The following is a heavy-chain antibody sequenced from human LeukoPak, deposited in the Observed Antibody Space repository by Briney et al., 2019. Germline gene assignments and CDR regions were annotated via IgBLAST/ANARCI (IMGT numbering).Heavy chain of an antibody. Sequence: SVKVSCKASGGTFSSYAISWVGQAPGQGLEWMGRIIPIFGTANYAQKFQGRVTITTDESTSTAYMELSSLRSEDTAVYYCARVARRYYDSSGPDAFDIWGQGTMVTVSS. CDR3: ARVARRYYDSSGPDAFDI. CDR1: GGTFSSYA. V-gene: IGHV1-69*05. CDR2: IIPIFGTA. J-gene: IGHJ3*02. D-gene: IGHD3-22*01.